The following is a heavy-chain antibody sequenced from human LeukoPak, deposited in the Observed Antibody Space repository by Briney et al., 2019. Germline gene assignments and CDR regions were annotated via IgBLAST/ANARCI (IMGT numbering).Heavy chain of an antibody. CDR2: INPSGGRS. CDR1: GYTFTSYY. CDR3: ASDLYSQGYFDL. Sequence: ASVNVSCMASGYTFTSYYMHWVRQAPGQGLEWMGIINPSGGRSSYAQKFQGRVTITRDTSTSTVYMELSSLRPEDTAVYYYASDLYSQGYFDLWGRGPLVTVSS. J-gene: IGHJ2*01. V-gene: IGHV1-46*01. D-gene: IGHD4-11*01.